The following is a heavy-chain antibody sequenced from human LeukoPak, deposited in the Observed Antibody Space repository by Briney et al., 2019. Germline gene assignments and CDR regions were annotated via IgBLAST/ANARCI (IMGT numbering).Heavy chain of an antibody. D-gene: IGHD6-19*01. CDR1: GGSISSSSYY. J-gene: IGHJ4*02. V-gene: IGHV4-61*05. Sequence: KPSETLSLTCTVSGGSISSSSYYWGWIRQPPGKGLKWIGYIYYSGSTNYNPSLKSRVTISVDTSENQFSLKLSSVTAADTAVYYCARSKQWSTSWNYWGQGTLVTVSS. CDR3: ARSKQWSTSWNY. CDR2: IYYSGST.